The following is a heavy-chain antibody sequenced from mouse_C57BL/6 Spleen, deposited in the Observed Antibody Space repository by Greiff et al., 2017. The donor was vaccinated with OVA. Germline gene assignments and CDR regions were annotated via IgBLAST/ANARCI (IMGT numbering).Heavy chain of an antibody. D-gene: IGHD1-1*01. V-gene: IGHV1-82*01. J-gene: IGHJ1*03. CDR2: IYPGDGDT. Sequence: VKLVESGPELVKPGASVKISCKASGYAFSSSWMNWVKQRPGKGLEWIGRIYPGDGDTNYNGKFKGKATLTADKSSSTAYMQLSSLTSEDSAVYFCARSYYGSSSMYFDVWGTGTTVTVSS. CDR1: GYAFSSSW. CDR3: ARSYYGSSSMYFDV.